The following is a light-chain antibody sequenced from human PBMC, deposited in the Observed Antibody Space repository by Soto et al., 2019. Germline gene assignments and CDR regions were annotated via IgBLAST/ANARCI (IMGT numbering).Light chain of an antibody. CDR1: SSDVGSYNL. J-gene: IGLJ1*01. V-gene: IGLV2-23*01. Sequence: QSALTQPASVSGSPGQSITISCTGTSSDVGSYNLVSWYQQHPGKAPKLMIYEGSKRPSGVSNRFSGSRSGNTASLTISGLLAEDEADYYCSSYAVSRTYVFGTGTKLTVL. CDR3: SSYAVSRTYV. CDR2: EGS.